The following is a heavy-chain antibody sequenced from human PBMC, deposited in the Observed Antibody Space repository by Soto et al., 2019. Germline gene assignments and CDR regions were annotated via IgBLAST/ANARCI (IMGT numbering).Heavy chain of an antibody. CDR1: GGSINNTNW. Sequence: PSETLSLTCAVSGGSINNTNWWSWVRQPPGKGLEWIVSRYDDGSTFYNPSLKSRVTISVDRSKNQFSLKLSSVTAADTAVYYCARGNVGAIDYWGQGTLVTVS. J-gene: IGHJ4*02. CDR2: RYDDGST. D-gene: IGHD3-16*01. CDR3: ARGNVGAIDY. V-gene: IGHV4-4*02.